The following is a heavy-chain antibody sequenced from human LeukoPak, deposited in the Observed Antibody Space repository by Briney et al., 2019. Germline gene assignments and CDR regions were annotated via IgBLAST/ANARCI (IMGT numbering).Heavy chain of an antibody. CDR1: GYTFTGYY. Sequence: ASVKVSCKASGYTFTGYYMHWVGQAPGQGLEWMGWINPNSGGTNYAQKFQGRVTMTRDTSISTAYMELSRLRSDDTAVYYCARGGAYNWNDGYYFDYWGQGTLVTVSS. V-gene: IGHV1-2*02. CDR2: INPNSGGT. D-gene: IGHD1-20*01. J-gene: IGHJ4*02. CDR3: ARGGAYNWNDGYYFDY.